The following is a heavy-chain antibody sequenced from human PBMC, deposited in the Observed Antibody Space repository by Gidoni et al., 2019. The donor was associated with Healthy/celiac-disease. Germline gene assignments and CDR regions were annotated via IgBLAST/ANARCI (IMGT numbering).Heavy chain of an antibody. V-gene: IGHV4-31*03. CDR1: GGSISSGGYY. CDR2: IYYSGRT. D-gene: IGHD3-10*01. J-gene: IGHJ3*02. Sequence: QVQLQESGPGLVKPSQTLSLTCTFSGGSISSGGYYWSWIRQHPGKGLEWIGYIYYSGRTYYNPSLKSRVTISVDTAKNQFSLKLSSVTAADTAVYYCAREGYGSGSLGAFDIWGQGTMVTVFS. CDR3: AREGYGSGSLGAFDI.